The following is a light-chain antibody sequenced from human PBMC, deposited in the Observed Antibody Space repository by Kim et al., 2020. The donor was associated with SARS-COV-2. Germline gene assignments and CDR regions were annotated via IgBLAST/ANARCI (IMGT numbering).Light chain of an antibody. CDR3: AAWDDSLV. J-gene: IGLJ2*01. CDR1: SSNIGSNT. Sequence: ELTQPPSASGTPGQRVTISCSGSSSNIGSNTVNWYQQLPGTAPKLLIYSNNQRPSGVPDRFSGSKSGTSASLAISELQSEDEADYYCAAWDDSLVFGGGTKLTVL. CDR2: SNN. V-gene: IGLV1-44*01.